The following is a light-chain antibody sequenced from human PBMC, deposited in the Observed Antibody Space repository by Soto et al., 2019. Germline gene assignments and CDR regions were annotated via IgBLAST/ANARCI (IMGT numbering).Light chain of an antibody. Sequence: DIQMTQSPSSLSASVGDRVSITCRTSQGIETYFNWYQQKPGKAPKLLIYAASSLQSGVPSRFSGSGSGTDFTLTISSLQPEDVASYYCQKYKSAPLTFGGGTKVDIK. J-gene: IGKJ4*01. CDR3: QKYKSAPLT. V-gene: IGKV1-39*01. CDR1: QGIETY. CDR2: AAS.